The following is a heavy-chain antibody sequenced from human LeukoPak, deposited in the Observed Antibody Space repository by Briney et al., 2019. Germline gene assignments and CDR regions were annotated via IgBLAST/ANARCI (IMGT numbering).Heavy chain of an antibody. CDR1: GFTFSSYA. J-gene: IGHJ4*02. Sequence: GGSLRLSCAASGFTFSSYAMSWVRQAPGKGLEWVSTIRNSGGRTYYADSVKGRCTISRDDSKNTLYLQMNSLRAEDTAIYYCAKDMIVLGFASDFDYWGQGTLVTVSS. V-gene: IGHV3-23*01. CDR3: AKDMIVLGFASDFDY. CDR2: IRNSGGRT. D-gene: IGHD3-22*01.